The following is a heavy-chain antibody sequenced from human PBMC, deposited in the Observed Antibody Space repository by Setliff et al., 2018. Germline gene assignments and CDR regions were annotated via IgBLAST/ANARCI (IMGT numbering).Heavy chain of an antibody. CDR1: GGSFSGYY. V-gene: IGHV4-34*01. J-gene: IGHJ6*02. D-gene: IGHD2-15*01. CDR3: ARKKAVYWYYGMDV. CDR2: INHSGST. Sequence: SETLSLTCAVYGGSFSGYYWSWIRQPPGKGLEWIGEINHSGSTNYNPSLKSRVTISVDTSKNQFSLKLSSVTAADTAVYYCARKKAVYWYYGMDVWGQGTTVTVS.